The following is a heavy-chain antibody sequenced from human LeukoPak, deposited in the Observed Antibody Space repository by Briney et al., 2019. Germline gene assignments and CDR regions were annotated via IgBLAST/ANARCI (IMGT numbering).Heavy chain of an antibody. CDR1: GFTFSTYA. Sequence: PGGSLRLSCAASGFTFSTYAMSWVRQAPGKGLEWVSAISASGGTTYYADSVKGRFTIPSDNSKNTLYLQMNSLRAEDTAVYYCAKEPREYCSSTSCPNWFDSWGQGTLVTVSS. V-gene: IGHV3-23*01. CDR2: ISASGGTT. CDR3: AKEPREYCSSTSCPNWFDS. J-gene: IGHJ5*01. D-gene: IGHD2-2*01.